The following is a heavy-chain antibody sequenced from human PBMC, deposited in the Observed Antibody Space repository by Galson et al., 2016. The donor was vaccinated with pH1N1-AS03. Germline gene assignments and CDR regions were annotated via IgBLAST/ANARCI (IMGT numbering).Heavy chain of an antibody. CDR1: EFSLPTSGVG. CDR3: SHCLSQVEGTVRFDP. V-gene: IGHV2-5*02. CDR2: IYLDDDK. J-gene: IGHJ5*02. D-gene: IGHD2-8*02. Sequence: PALVKPTQTLTLTCTFSEFSLPTSGVGVAWIRQPPGKALEWLALIYLDDDKRYSPSLKNRLTITKDSFRNKVDLSMTNMGPVDSAIYYCSHCLSQVEGTVRFDPWGQGNLVTVSS.